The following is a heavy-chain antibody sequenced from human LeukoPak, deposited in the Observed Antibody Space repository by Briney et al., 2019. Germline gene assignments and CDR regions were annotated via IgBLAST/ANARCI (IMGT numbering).Heavy chain of an antibody. CDR3: ARDYSSGWPNFDY. J-gene: IGHJ4*02. V-gene: IGHV1-18*01. CDR1: GYTFTSYG. CDR2: NSTYNGNT. Sequence: GASVKVSCKASGYTFTSYGISWMRQAPGQGLEWMGWNSTYNGNTNYAQKLQGRVTMTTDTSTGTAYMELRSLRSDDTAAYYCARDYSSGWPNFDYWGQGTLVTVSS. D-gene: IGHD6-19*01.